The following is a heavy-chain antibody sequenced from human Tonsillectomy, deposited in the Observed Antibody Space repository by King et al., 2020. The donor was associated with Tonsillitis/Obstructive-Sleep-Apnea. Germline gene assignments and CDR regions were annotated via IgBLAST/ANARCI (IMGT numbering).Heavy chain of an antibody. D-gene: IGHD3-22*01. CDR1: GYTFTSYG. CDR3: ARDLVSWTLRDYYDSSEGNAFDI. J-gene: IGHJ3*02. CDR2: ISAYNGNT. V-gene: IGHV1-18*01. Sequence: VQLVQSGAEVKKPGASVKVSCKASGYTFTSYGISWVRQAPGQGLEWMGWISAYNGNTNYAQKLQDRVTMTTDTSTSTAYMELRSLRSDDTAVYYCARDLVSWTLRDYYDSSEGNAFDIWGQGTMVTVSS.